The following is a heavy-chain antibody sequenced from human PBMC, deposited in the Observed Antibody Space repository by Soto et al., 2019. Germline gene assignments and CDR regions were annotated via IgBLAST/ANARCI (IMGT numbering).Heavy chain of an antibody. D-gene: IGHD1-26*01. CDR2: AHYSGST. CDR3: ARRGLGARFDY. CDR1: GGSITNYY. J-gene: IGHJ4*02. V-gene: IGHV4-59*01. Sequence: SETLSLTCTVSGGSITNYYWSWIRQTPGKGLEWVGSAHYSGSTQYNPSLKSRVTTSVDTSKNQISLNLTSVTAADTAVYYCARRGLGARFDYWGQGTLVTVSS.